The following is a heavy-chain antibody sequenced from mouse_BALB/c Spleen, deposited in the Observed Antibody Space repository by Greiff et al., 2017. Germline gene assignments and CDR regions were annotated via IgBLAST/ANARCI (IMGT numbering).Heavy chain of an antibody. J-gene: IGHJ4*01. CDR2: ISSGSSTI. Sequence: EVQVVESGGGLVQPGGSRKLSCAASGFTFSSFGMHWVRQAPEKGLEWVAYISSGSSTIYYADTVKGRFTISRDNPKNTLFLQMTSLRSEDTAMYYCARGLDGYYYAMDYWGQGTSVTVSS. CDR3: ARGLDGYYYAMDY. CDR1: GFTFSSFG. V-gene: IGHV5-17*02. D-gene: IGHD2-3*01.